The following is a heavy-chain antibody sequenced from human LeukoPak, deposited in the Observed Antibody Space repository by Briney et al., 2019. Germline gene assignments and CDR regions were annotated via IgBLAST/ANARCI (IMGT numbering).Heavy chain of an antibody. V-gene: IGHV3-15*01. Sequence: GGSLRLSCAASGFTFSNAWMGWVRQAPGKGLEWVGRMKSKADGGTTEYAAPVKGRVTISRDDSNSTLHLQLNGLTTEDTAVYYCATDYGSFWGQGTPVSVSS. CDR3: ATDYGSF. CDR1: GFTFSNAW. J-gene: IGHJ4*02. D-gene: IGHD3-10*01. CDR2: MKSKADGGTT.